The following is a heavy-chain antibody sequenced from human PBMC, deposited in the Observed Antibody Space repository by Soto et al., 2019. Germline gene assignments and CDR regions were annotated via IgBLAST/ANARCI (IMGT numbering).Heavy chain of an antibody. D-gene: IGHD6-19*01. CDR1: GGSISSSNW. Sequence: NPSETLSLTCAVSGGSISSSNWWSWVRQPPGKGLEWIGEIYHSGSTNYNPSLKSRVTISVDKSKNQFSLKLSSVTAADTAVYYCAREDFPLHGWPIKYYYYGMDVWGQGTTVTVS. J-gene: IGHJ6*02. V-gene: IGHV4-4*02. CDR3: AREDFPLHGWPIKYYYYGMDV. CDR2: IYHSGST.